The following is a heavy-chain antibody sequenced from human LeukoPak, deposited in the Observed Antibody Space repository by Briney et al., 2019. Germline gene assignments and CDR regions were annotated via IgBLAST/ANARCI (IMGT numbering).Heavy chain of an antibody. CDR3: ARGEYSMVRGAHD. CDR1: GYRFTTYF. V-gene: IGHV1-69*05. Sequence: ASVKVSCKASGYRFTTYFIHWVRQAPGQGLEWMGGLTPMFAVANYARKFQGRVTITTDESTTTAYMELSNLKSDDTAVYYCARGEYSMVRGAHDWGQGTLVTVSS. CDR2: LTPMFAVA. J-gene: IGHJ4*02. D-gene: IGHD3-10*01.